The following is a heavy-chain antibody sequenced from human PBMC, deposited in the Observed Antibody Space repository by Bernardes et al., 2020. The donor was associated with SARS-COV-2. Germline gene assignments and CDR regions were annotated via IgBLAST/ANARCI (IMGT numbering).Heavy chain of an antibody. J-gene: IGHJ6*02. CDR2: INSDGSST. CDR3: ARREPTGWGYGMDV. CDR1: GFTFSSYW. Sequence: GGSLRLSCAASGFTFSSYWMHWVRQAPGKGLVWVSRINSDGSSTSYADSVKGRFTISRDNAKNTLYLQMNSLRAEDTAVYYCARREPTGWGYGMDVWGQGTTVTVSS. V-gene: IGHV3-74*01. D-gene: IGHD3-16*01.